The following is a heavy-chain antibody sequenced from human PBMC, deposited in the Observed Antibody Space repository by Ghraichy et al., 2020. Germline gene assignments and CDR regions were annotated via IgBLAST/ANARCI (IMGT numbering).Heavy chain of an antibody. V-gene: IGHV1-24*01. Sequence: ASVKVSCKVSGYTLTELSMHWVRQAPGKGLEWMGGFDPEDGETIYAQKFQGRVTMTEDTSTDTAYMELSSLRSEDTAVYYCATDQAMGDYGSYYYYGMDVWGQGTTVTVSS. D-gene: IGHD4-17*01. CDR1: GYTLTELS. J-gene: IGHJ6*02. CDR2: FDPEDGET. CDR3: ATDQAMGDYGSYYYYGMDV.